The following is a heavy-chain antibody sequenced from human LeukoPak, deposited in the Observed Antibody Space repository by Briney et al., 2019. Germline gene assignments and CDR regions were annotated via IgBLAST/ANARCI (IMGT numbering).Heavy chain of an antibody. J-gene: IGHJ3*02. CDR1: GYTFTSYG. CDR3: ARVIALTMIVVVDAFDI. D-gene: IGHD3-22*01. CDR2: ISAYNGNT. Sequence: ASVKVSCKASGYTFTSYGISWVRQAPGQGLEWMGWISAYNGNTNYAQKLQGRVTMTTDTSTSTAYMELRSLRSDDTAVYYCARVIALTMIVVVDAFDIWGQGTMVTVSS. V-gene: IGHV1-18*01.